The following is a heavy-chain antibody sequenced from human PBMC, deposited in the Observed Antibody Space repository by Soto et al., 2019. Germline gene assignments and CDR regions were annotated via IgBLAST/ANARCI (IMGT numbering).Heavy chain of an antibody. CDR1: GFSLTTSGVG. CDR3: AHRPSAAAATRWFDP. CDR2: IYWDDDK. J-gene: IGHJ5*02. Sequence: QITLKESGPTLVKPTQTLTLTCTFSGFSLTTSGVGVGWIRQPPGKALEWLALIYWDDDKRYSPSLRNRLTITKDTSKNQVVLTMTNMAPVDTATYYCAHRPSAAAATRWFDPWGQGTLVTVSS. D-gene: IGHD6-13*01. V-gene: IGHV2-5*02.